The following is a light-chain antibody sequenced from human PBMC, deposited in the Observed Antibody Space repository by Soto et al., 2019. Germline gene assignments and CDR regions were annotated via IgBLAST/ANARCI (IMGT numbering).Light chain of an antibody. CDR1: SSDVGKYDY. CDR2: EVS. V-gene: IGLV2-8*01. Sequence: QSVLTQPPSASGSPGQSVTISCTGTSSDVGKYDYVSWFQHHPGKAPKLIIYEVSKRPSGVPDRFSGSKSGSTASLTVSGLQTEDEADYYCCSYARPTFYAFATGTKLTVL. CDR3: CSYARPTFYA. J-gene: IGLJ1*01.